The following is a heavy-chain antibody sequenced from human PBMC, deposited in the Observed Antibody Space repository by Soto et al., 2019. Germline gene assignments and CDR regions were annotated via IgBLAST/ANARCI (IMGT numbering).Heavy chain of an antibody. CDR2: INPNSGGT. D-gene: IGHD4-17*01. Sequence: ASVKDSCKATGYTFTGYYRHWVRQAPGQGLEWMGWINPNSGGTNYAQKFQGRVTMTRATSISTAYMELSRLRSDDTAVYYCAREGIATVVTRVYYYGMDVWGQGTTVTVSS. V-gene: IGHV1-2*02. J-gene: IGHJ6*02. CDR1: GYTFTGYY. CDR3: AREGIATVVTRVYYYGMDV.